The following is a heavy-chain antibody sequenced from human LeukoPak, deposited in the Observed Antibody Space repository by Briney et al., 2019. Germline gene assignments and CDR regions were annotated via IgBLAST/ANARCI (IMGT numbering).Heavy chain of an antibody. D-gene: IGHD2-8*01. V-gene: IGHV3-53*01. CDR2: IYSGGST. Sequence: PGGSLRLSCAASGFTVSSNYMSWVRQAPGKGLEWVSVIYSGGSTYYADSVKGRFTISRDNSKNTLYLQMNSLRAEDTAVYYCAKWGSYDAFDIWGQGTMVTVSS. CDR3: AKWGSYDAFDI. J-gene: IGHJ3*02. CDR1: GFTVSSNY.